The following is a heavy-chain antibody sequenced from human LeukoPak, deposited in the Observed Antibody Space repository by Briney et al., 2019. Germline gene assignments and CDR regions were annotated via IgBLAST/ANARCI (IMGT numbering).Heavy chain of an antibody. CDR3: ARGDTSGYHY. CDR2: INPKSGDT. CDR1: GYTFTGYY. Sequence: ASVKVSCKASGYTFTGYYMHWVRQAPGQGLEWMGWINPKSGDTIYGQRFQGRVTMTRDTSITTAYVELSSLRPDDTAVYFCARGDTSGYHYWGQGTLVTVSS. V-gene: IGHV1-2*02. J-gene: IGHJ4*02. D-gene: IGHD3-22*01.